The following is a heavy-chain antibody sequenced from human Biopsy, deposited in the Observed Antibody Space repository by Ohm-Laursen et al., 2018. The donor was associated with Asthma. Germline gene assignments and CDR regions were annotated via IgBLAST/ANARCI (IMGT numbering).Heavy chain of an antibody. CDR1: GYPFTSFD. CDR3: AATGLSGYYYRT. V-gene: IGHV1-8*02. J-gene: IGHJ5*02. Sequence: ASVKVSCKASGYPFTSFDLNWVRLAAGQGLEWMGWMNPRSGVTNFAPKFRGRISMTRDASISTAYLEMSSLRSDDTALYFCAATGLSGYYYRTWGQGTLVTVSS. CDR2: MNPRSGVT. D-gene: IGHD3-3*01.